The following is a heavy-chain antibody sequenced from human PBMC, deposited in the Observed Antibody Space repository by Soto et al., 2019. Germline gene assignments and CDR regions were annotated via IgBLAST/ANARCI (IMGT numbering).Heavy chain of an antibody. CDR2: IWYDGSNK. CDR3: ARGPVVPAASYYYYYYMDV. D-gene: IGHD2-2*01. V-gene: IGHV3-33*01. J-gene: IGHJ6*03. Sequence: GGSLRLSCAASGFTFSSYGMHWVRQAPGKGLEWVAVIWYDGSNKYYADSVKGRFTISRDNSKNTLYLQMNSLRAEDTAVYYCARGPVVPAASYYYYYYMDVWGKGTTVTVSS. CDR1: GFTFSSYG.